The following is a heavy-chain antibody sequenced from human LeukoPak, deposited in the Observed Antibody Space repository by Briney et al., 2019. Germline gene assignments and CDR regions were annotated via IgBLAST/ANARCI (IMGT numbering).Heavy chain of an antibody. CDR3: AELGITMIGGV. J-gene: IGHJ6*04. V-gene: IGHV3-9*01. D-gene: IGHD3-10*02. CDR2: ISWNSRSI. CDR1: GFTFNDYA. Sequence: GGSLRLSCATSGFTFNDYAMYWVRQAPGKGLEWVSGISWNSRSIAYADSVKGRFTISRDNAKNSLYLQMNSLRAEDTAVYYCAELGITMIGGVWGKGTTVTISS.